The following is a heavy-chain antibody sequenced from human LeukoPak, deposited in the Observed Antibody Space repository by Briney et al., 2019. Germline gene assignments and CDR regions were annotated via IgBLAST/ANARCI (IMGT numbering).Heavy chain of an antibody. J-gene: IGHJ6*04. V-gene: IGHV3-7*01. CDR2: IKQDGSEK. CDR1: GFTFSSYW. Sequence: GGSLRLSCAASGFTFSSYWTSWVRQAPGKGLEWVANIKQDGSEKYYVDSVKGRFTISRDNAKNSLYLQMNSLRAEDTAVYYCARVGEGKVDVWGKGTTVTVSS. CDR3: ARVGEGKVDV. D-gene: IGHD2-21*01.